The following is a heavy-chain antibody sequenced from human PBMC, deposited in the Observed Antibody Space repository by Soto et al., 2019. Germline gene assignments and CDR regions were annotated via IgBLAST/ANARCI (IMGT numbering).Heavy chain of an antibody. D-gene: IGHD4-17*01. CDR2: IRSKVYGGTT. Sequence: GGSLRLSCTASGLTFGDYAISWVRQAPGKGLEWVGLIRSKVYGGTTEYAASVKGRVTISRDDSKSIAYLQINSLKTEDTAVYSCTGGTSVTTARDYWGQGTLVTVSS. CDR3: TGGTSVTTARDY. CDR1: GLTFGDYA. J-gene: IGHJ4*02. V-gene: IGHV3-49*04.